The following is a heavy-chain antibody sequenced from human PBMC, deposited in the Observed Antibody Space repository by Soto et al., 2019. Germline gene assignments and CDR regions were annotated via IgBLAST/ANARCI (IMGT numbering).Heavy chain of an antibody. CDR1: GFPFSIYS. CDR3: VRDQHYSFDY. D-gene: IGHD2-21*01. Sequence: PGGSLRLSCAVSGFPFSIYSMNWVRQAPGKGLEWVSYILGSGGVTAYADSVRGRFTTSRDNAKNSLYLQMNSLTDEDTAVYYCVRDQHYSFDYWAQGNSVTVSS. J-gene: IGHJ4*02. CDR2: ILGSGGVT. V-gene: IGHV3-48*02.